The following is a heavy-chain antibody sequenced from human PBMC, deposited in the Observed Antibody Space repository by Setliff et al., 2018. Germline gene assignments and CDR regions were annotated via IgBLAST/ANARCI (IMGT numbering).Heavy chain of an antibody. J-gene: IGHJ6*02. CDR3: ARLSWNGLRYYGLDV. V-gene: IGHV4-59*01. CDR1: GGSIRNYC. CDR2: VYYTGTT. Sequence: SETLSLTCTVSGGSIRNYCWSWIRQPPGKGLEWIGYVYYTGTTNYDPSLKSRVTISVDPSKNQVSLKLRSVTAADTAVYYCARLSWNGLRYYGLDVWGQGTTVTVSS. D-gene: IGHD3-3*01.